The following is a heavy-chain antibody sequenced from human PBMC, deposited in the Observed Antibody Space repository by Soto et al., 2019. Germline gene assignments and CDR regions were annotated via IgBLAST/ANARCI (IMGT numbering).Heavy chain of an antibody. CDR3: ARHNGPLYVGYYYDMDV. J-gene: IGHJ6*02. CDR1: GGSISSYY. Sequence: SETLSLTCTVSGGSISSYYWSWIRQPPGKGLEWIGYIYYSGSTNYNPSLKSRVTISVDTSKNQFSLKLSSVTAADTAVYYCARHNGPLYVGYYYDMDVWGQGTTVTVSS. V-gene: IGHV4-59*08. CDR2: IYYSGST. D-gene: IGHD3-16*01.